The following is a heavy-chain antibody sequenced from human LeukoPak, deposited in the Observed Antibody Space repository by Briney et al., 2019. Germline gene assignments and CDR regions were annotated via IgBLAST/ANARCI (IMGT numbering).Heavy chain of an antibody. Sequence: GGSLRLSCAASGFTFSSYDMHWVRQAPGKGLEWVSAIGTAGDAYYPGSVKGRFTISRENAKNSLYLQMNSLRAGDTAVYYCARGLYCSGGSCAGSEAFDYWGQGTLVTVSS. D-gene: IGHD2-15*01. CDR1: GFTFSSYD. CDR2: IGTAGDA. CDR3: ARGLYCSGGSCAGSEAFDY. J-gene: IGHJ4*02. V-gene: IGHV3-13*01.